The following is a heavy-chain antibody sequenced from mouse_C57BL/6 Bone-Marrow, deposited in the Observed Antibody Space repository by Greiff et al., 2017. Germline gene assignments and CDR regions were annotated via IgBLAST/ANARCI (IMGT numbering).Heavy chain of an antibody. D-gene: IGHD2-3*01. CDR1: GFNIKDDY. Sequence: EVQLQQSGAELVRPGASVKLSCTASGFNIKDDYMHWVKQRPEQGLEWIGWIDPENGDTEYASKFPGKATLTADTSSNTAYLQLSSLTSEDTAVYYCTTGDGYYVGAMDYWGQGTSVTVSS. V-gene: IGHV14-4*01. J-gene: IGHJ4*01. CDR3: TTGDGYYVGAMDY. CDR2: IDPENGDT.